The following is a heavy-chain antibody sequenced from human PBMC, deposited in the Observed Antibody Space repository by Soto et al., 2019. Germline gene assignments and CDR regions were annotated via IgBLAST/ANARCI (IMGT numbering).Heavy chain of an antibody. D-gene: IGHD5-12*01. CDR2: IYHSGST. J-gene: IGHJ4*02. CDR1: GGSISSGGYS. Sequence: QLQLQESGSGLVKPSQTLSLTCAVPGGSISSGGYSWSWIRQPPGKGLEWIGYIYHSGSTYYNPSLKSPVTISGERSKNQFSLKLSSMTAADTVVYYCAAVGGLPRYYWGQGTLVTVSS. V-gene: IGHV4-30-2*01. CDR3: AAVGGLPRYY.